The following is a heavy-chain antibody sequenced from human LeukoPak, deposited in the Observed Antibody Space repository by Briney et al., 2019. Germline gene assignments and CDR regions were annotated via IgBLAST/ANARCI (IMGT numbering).Heavy chain of an antibody. V-gene: IGHV3-21*05. CDR3: SRDPRNLDY. CDR2: ISPSGTDI. J-gene: IGHJ4*02. D-gene: IGHD1-14*01. CDR1: GFTFISYA. Sequence: GTSLRLSCAASGFTFISYAIHWIRQAPGKGLESVSYISPSGTDISYADSVKGRFTISRDNAKNSLYLQMNSLRAEDTAVYYCSRDPRNLDYWGQGTLVTVSS.